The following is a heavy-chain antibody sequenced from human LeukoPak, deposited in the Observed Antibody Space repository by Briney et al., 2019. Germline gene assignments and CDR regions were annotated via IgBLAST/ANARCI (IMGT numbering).Heavy chain of an antibody. V-gene: IGHV3-23*01. J-gene: IGHJ4*02. D-gene: IGHD3-22*01. CDR1: GFSVSSKY. CDR3: AKDFEVVSGVYYYDSSGYYFDY. CDR2: ISGSGGST. Sequence: GGSLRLSCAASGFSVSSKYMSWVRQPAGKGLEWVSAISGSGGSTYYADSVKGRFTISRDNSKNTLYLQMNSLRAEDTAVYYCAKDFEVVSGVYYYDSSGYYFDYWGQGTLVTVSS.